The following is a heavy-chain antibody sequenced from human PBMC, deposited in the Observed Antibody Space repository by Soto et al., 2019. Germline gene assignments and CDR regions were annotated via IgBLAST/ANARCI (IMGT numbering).Heavy chain of an antibody. CDR1: GFTFSRDG. V-gene: IGHV3-23*01. CDR2: ITDNGGST. J-gene: IGHJ4*02. D-gene: IGHD5-12*01. Sequence: GGSLRLSCAASGFTFSRDGMSWVRQAPGKGLEWVSLITDNGGSTYYADSVKGRFTISRDNTKNTLFLQMNSLRAEDTAVYYCAKERAATTAFDYWGQGALVTVSS. CDR3: AKERAATTAFDY.